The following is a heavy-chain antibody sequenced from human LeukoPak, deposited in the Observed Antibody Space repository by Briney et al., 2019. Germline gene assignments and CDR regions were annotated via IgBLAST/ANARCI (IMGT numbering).Heavy chain of an antibody. V-gene: IGHV4-31*03. CDR1: GGSISSGGYY. D-gene: IGHD3-22*01. CDR3: ARGGEYYYDSSGWFDP. CDR2: IYYSGST. Sequence: SQTLSLTCTVSGGSISSGGYYWSWIRQHPGKGLEWFGYIYYSGSTSYNPSLKSRVTISVDTSKNQFSLKLSSVTAADTAVYYCARGGEYYYDSSGWFDPWGQGTLVTVSS. J-gene: IGHJ5*02.